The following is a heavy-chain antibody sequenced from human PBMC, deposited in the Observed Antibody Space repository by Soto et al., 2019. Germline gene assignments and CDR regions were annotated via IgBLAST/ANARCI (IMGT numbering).Heavy chain of an antibody. CDR1: GGSFSSYI. CDR2: IIPVLGET. Sequence: SVKVSCKASGGSFSSYIVSWVRQAPGQGLEWMGRIIPVLGETIYAQKFQGRVTMTEDTSTDTAYMELSSLRSEDTAVYYCATVDVAARPYYYYGMDVWGQGTTVTVSS. V-gene: IGHV1-69*08. D-gene: IGHD6-13*01. J-gene: IGHJ6*02. CDR3: ATVDVAARPYYYYGMDV.